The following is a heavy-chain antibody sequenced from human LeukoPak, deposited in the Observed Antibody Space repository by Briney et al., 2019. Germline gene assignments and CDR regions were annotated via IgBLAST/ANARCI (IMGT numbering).Heavy chain of an antibody. Sequence: GGSLRLSCAASGLGFAGSAVHWVRQTSGRGLEWIGCVRSRDKNYATIYGASARGRFTISRDDSRNTASLQMNSPNTEDTAVYYFRHIEYVAPDSWGQGTLVTVSS. V-gene: IGHV3-73*01. D-gene: IGHD2-21*01. J-gene: IGHJ4*02. CDR1: GLGFAGSA. CDR3: RHIEYVAPDS. CDR2: VRSRDKNYAT.